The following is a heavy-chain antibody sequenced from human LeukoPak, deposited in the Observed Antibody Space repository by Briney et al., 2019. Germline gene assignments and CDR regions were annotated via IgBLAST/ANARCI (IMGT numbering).Heavy chain of an antibody. Sequence: PGGSLRLSCAASGFTFSSFAMSWVRQAPGKGLEWVSSVTGGGDTSFHADSEKGRFTISRDNSKNTLYLQINSLRVEDTAVYYCARDRNYFEALHQSYWGQGTLVTVSS. J-gene: IGHJ4*02. CDR2: VTGGGDTS. D-gene: IGHD3-10*01. CDR3: ARDRNYFEALHQSY. V-gene: IGHV3-23*01. CDR1: GFTFSSFA.